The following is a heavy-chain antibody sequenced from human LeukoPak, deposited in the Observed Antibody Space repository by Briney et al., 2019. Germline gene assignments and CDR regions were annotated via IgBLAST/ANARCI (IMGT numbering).Heavy chain of an antibody. V-gene: IGHV1-18*01. Sequence: SVKVSCKTSGYTLTTYGISWVRQAPGQGLEWMGWISAYNGDTNYAQNLQGRVTLTTDTSTSTAYMELRSLRSDDTAVYYCARVPPYYDILTGYYTLRGMDVWGKGTTVTVSS. CDR3: ARVPPYYDILTGYYTLRGMDV. CDR1: GYTLTTYG. J-gene: IGHJ6*04. D-gene: IGHD3-9*01. CDR2: ISAYNGDT.